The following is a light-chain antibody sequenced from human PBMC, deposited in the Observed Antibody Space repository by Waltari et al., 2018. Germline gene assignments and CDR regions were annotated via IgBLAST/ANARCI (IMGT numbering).Light chain of an antibody. J-gene: IGKJ1*01. V-gene: IGKV3-15*01. Sequence: EVVMTQYPATLSVSAGGRATLSGRASQSVLTHLAWYQQKPGQAPRLLIYEASTRATSIPARFIGSGSGTEFTLTIISLQSEDFAVYYGQQYNDWWTFGQGTKVQIK. CDR1: QSVLTH. CDR2: EAS. CDR3: QQYNDWWT.